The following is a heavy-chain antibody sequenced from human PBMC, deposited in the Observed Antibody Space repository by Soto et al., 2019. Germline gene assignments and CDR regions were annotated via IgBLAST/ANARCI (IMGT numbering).Heavy chain of an antibody. CDR3: ARENSGSYYFDY. J-gene: IGHJ4*02. V-gene: IGHV4-59*08. D-gene: IGHD1-26*01. Sequence: SETLSLTCTVSGGSISSYYWSWIRQPPGKGLEWIGYIYYSGSTNYNPSLKSRVTISVDTSKNQFSLKLSSATAADTAVYYCARENSGSYYFDYWGQGTLVTVSS. CDR2: IYYSGST. CDR1: GGSISSYY.